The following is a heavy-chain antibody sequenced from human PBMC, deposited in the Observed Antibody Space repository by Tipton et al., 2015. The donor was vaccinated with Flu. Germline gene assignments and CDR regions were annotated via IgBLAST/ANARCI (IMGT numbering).Heavy chain of an antibody. CDR1: GYSISSGYY. D-gene: IGHD3-10*02. V-gene: IGHV4-38-2*01. J-gene: IGHJ4*02. CDR2: IYHSGST. Sequence: TLSLTCAVSGYSISSGYYWGWVRQPPGKGLEWIGTIYHSGSTHYNPSLKSRLTMSVDTSKNQFSLKLSSVTAADTAVYYCARHTGDSVRGVIDYWGQGTLVTVSS. CDR3: ARHTGDSVRGVIDY.